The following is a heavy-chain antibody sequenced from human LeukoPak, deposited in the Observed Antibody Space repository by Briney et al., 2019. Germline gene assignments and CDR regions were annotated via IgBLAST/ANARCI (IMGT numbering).Heavy chain of an antibody. CDR2: INHSGST. Sequence: SETLSLTCAVYGGSFSGYYWGWIRQPPGKGLEWIGEINHSGSTNYNPSLKSRVTISVDTSKNQFSLKLSSVTAADTAVYYCARGAPIVVVPAAIPVWFDPWGQGTLVTVSS. CDR3: ARGAPIVVVPAAIPVWFDP. V-gene: IGHV4-34*01. J-gene: IGHJ5*02. D-gene: IGHD2-2*02. CDR1: GGSFSGYY.